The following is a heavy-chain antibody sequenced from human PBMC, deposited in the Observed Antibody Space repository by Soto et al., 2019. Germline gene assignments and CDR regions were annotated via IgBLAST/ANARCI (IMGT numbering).Heavy chain of an antibody. Sequence: QVQLQESGPGLLKPSGTLSLTCAVSGVSISTGNWWSWVRQSPGKGLEWIGEIYHPGTTKYNPSLRSRVTISVDKSINEFSLKVDSVTAADTAVYYCARVEYGSSGTYWGQGTLVTVSS. CDR3: ARVEYGSSGTY. J-gene: IGHJ4*02. D-gene: IGHD3-3*01. CDR1: GVSISTGNW. V-gene: IGHV4-4*02. CDR2: IYHPGTT.